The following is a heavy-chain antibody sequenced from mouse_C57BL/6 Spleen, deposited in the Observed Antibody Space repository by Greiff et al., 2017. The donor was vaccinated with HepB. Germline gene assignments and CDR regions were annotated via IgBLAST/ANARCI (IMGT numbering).Heavy chain of an antibody. CDR3: ARDRGYYDYDDGYAMDY. Sequence: EVKLVESEGGLVQPGSSMKLSCTASGFTFSDYYMAWVRQVPEKGLEWVANINYDGSSTYYLDSLKSRFIISRDNAKNILYLQMSSLKSEDTATYYCARDRGYYDYDDGYAMDYWGQGTSVTVSS. CDR1: GFTFSDYY. V-gene: IGHV5-16*01. D-gene: IGHD2-4*01. J-gene: IGHJ4*01. CDR2: INYDGSST.